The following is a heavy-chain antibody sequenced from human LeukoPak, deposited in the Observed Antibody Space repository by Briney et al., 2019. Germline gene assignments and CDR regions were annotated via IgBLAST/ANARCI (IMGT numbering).Heavy chain of an antibody. Sequence: ASVKVSCRASGYTLTNYALNWVRQAPGQGLEWMGWINTNTGNPTYAQGFTGRFVFSLDTSVSTAYLQICSLKAEDTAVYYCARDYGSGSYEAWFDPWGQGTLVTVSS. CDR3: ARDYGSGSYEAWFDP. J-gene: IGHJ5*02. CDR2: INTNTGNP. V-gene: IGHV7-4-1*01. CDR1: GYTLTNYA. D-gene: IGHD3-10*01.